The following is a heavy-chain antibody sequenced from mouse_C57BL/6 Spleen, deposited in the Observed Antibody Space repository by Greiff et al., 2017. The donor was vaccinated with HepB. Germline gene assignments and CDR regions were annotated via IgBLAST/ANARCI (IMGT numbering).Heavy chain of an antibody. J-gene: IGHJ1*03. CDR1: GYTFTSYW. Sequence: QVQLQQPGTELVKPGASVKLSCKASGYTFTSYWMHWVKQRPGQGLEWIGNINPSNGGTNYNEKVKSKATLTVDKSSSTAYMQLSSLTSEDSAVYYCARSTSRYGYFDVWGTGTTVTVSS. CDR3: ARSTSRYGYFDV. D-gene: IGHD6-1*01. V-gene: IGHV1-53*01. CDR2: INPSNGGT.